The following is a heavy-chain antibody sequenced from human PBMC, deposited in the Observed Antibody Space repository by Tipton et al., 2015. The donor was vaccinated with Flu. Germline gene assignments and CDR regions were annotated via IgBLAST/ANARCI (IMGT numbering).Heavy chain of an antibody. V-gene: IGHV4-31*03. D-gene: IGHD3-10*01. J-gene: IGHJ6*02. CDR3: ARVTGASTAYGLDV. Sequence: LRLSCTVSGGSISSGDYYWSWIRQHPGKGLEWIGYIYYSGITSYNPSLKSRVAISVDMSENKFSLKLTSVTAADTAVYYCARVTGASTAYGLDVWGQGTTVTVSS. CDR2: IYYSGIT. CDR1: GGSISSGDYY.